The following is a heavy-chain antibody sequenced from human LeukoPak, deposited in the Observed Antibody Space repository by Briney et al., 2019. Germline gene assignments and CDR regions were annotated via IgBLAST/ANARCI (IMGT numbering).Heavy chain of an antibody. Sequence: GGSLRLSCAASGFTFSSYAMSWVRQAPGKGLEWVGRIKSKTDGGTTDYAAPVKGRFTISRDDSKNTLYLQMNSLKTEDTAVYYCTTDYGDYSEYFQHWGQGTLVTVSS. CDR3: TTDYGDYSEYFQH. J-gene: IGHJ1*01. D-gene: IGHD4-17*01. CDR2: IKSKTDGGTT. CDR1: GFTFSSYA. V-gene: IGHV3-15*01.